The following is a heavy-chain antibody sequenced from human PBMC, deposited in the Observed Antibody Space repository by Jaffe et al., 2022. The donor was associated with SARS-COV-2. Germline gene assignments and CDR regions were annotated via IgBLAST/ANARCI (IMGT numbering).Heavy chain of an antibody. V-gene: IGHV4-59*01. Sequence: QVQLQESGPGLVKPSETLSLTCTVSGGSISSYYWSWIRQPPGKGLEWIGYIYYSGSTNYNPSLKSRVTISVDTSKNQFSLKLSSVTAADTAVYYCARGGYCSGGSCGLGAQFHPWGQGTLVTVSS. D-gene: IGHD2-15*01. CDR3: ARGGYCSGGSCGLGAQFHP. CDR1: GGSISSYY. J-gene: IGHJ5*02. CDR2: IYYSGST.